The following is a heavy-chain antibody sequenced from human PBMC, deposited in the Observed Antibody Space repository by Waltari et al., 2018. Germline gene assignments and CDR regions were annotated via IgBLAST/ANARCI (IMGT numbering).Heavy chain of an antibody. Sequence: QVQLQESGPGLVKPSETLSLTCTVSGGSISSYYWSWIRQPPGKGLEWIVYIYYSGSTNYNPSLKSRVTISVDTSKNQFSLKLSSVTAADTAVYYCARLDRGVFNYYYYMDVWGKGTTVTVSS. V-gene: IGHV4-59*01. CDR3: ARLDRGVFNYYYYMDV. J-gene: IGHJ6*03. CDR1: GGSISSYY. CDR2: IYYSGST. D-gene: IGHD3-10*01.